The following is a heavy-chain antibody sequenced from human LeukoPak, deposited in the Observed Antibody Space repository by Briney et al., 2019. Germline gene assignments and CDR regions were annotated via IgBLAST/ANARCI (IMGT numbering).Heavy chain of an antibody. CDR1: GFTLSSYE. CDR3: ARNNPDYGELAGFDY. V-gene: IGHV3-48*03. Sequence: GGSLRLSWAAPGFTLSSYEMNSGPHAPGKGRECGSYISSSGSTIYYADSVKGRFNLSRDTAKNSLYLQMNSLRAEVTAVYYCARNNPDYGELAGFDYWGQGTLVTVSS. J-gene: IGHJ4*02. CDR2: ISSSGSTI. D-gene: IGHD4-17*01.